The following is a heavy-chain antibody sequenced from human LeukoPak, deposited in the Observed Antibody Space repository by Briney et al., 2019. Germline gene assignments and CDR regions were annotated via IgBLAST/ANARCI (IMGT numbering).Heavy chain of an antibody. CDR1: GGTFSSYA. D-gene: IGHD6-19*01. V-gene: IGHV1-69*04. Sequence: SVKVSCKASGGTFSSYAISWVRQAPGQGLEWMGRIIPILGIANYAQKFQGRVTITADKSTSTAYMELSSLRSEDTAVYYCTRGGPVAGTHKYFQHWGQGTLVTVSS. CDR3: TRGGPVAGTHKYFQH. J-gene: IGHJ1*01. CDR2: IIPILGIA.